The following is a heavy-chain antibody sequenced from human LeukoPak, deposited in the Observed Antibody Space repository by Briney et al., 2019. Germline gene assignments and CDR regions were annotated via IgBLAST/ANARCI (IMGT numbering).Heavy chain of an antibody. CDR3: VKDLRSDFMGVLSRYLSY. D-gene: IGHD2/OR15-2a*01. V-gene: IGHV3-64D*09. J-gene: IGHJ4*02. CDR1: GFTFSSFA. Sequence: GGSLRLSCSASGFTFSSFAMHWVRQAPEKGLEYVAAISRNGGSTYYADSVKGRFTISRDNSKNTLYLQMSSLRAEDTAVYLCVKDLRSDFMGVLSRYLSYWGQGTLVTVSS. CDR2: ISRNGGST.